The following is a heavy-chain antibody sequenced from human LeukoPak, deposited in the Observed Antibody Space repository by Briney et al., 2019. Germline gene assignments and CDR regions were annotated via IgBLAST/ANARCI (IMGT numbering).Heavy chain of an antibody. J-gene: IGHJ4*02. D-gene: IGHD2-2*01. CDR3: ARGWASSWYYFDF. Sequence: SETLSLTCAVSGGSIRNYYWSWIRQAPGKGLEWIGYTYDSGSSSYNPSLRSRGSIPIDTSKNQFSLNLSSVTAADTAVYYCARGWASSWYYFDFWGQGTLVTVSS. CDR1: GGSIRNYY. V-gene: IGHV4-59*01. CDR2: TYDSGSS.